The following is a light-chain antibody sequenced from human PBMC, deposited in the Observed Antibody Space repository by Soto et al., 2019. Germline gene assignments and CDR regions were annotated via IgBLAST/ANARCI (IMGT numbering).Light chain of an antibody. CDR1: QDIRKY. J-gene: IGKJ3*01. V-gene: IGKV1-33*01. Sequence: DIQMTQSPSSLSASVGDRVTITCQASQDIRKYLNWYQQKPGRAPKLLIYGASNLETGVPPRFSGSRYGTDFTFTITRLQTEDIATYYCPTYHTIPPFTSGTGNTVPIK. CDR2: GAS. CDR3: PTYHTIPPFT.